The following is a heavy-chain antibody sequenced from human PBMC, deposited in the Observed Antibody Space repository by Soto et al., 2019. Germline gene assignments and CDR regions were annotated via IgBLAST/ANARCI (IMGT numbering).Heavy chain of an antibody. J-gene: IGHJ5*02. D-gene: IGHD3-16*01. CDR2: INPNSGGT. Sequence: ASVKVSCKASGYTFTGYYMHWVRQAPGQGLEWMGWINPNSGGTNYAQKFQGRVTMTRDTSISTAYMELSRLRSDDTAVYYCARALRAASVWFDPWGQGTLVTVSS. CDR1: GYTFTGYY. CDR3: ARALRAASVWFDP. V-gene: IGHV1-2*02.